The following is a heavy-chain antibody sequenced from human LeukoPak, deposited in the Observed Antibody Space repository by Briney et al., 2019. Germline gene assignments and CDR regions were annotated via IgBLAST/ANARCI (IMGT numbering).Heavy chain of an antibody. CDR1: GGSISSYY. CDR2: IYYSGST. J-gene: IGHJ4*02. CDR3: ARGNYYDSSGYYYYGY. Sequence: SETLSLTCTVSGGSISSYYWSWIRQPPGKGLEWIGYIYYSGSTNYNPSLKSRVTISVDTSKNQFSLKLSSVTAADTAVYYCARGNYYDSSGYYYYGYWGQGTLVTVSS. D-gene: IGHD3-22*01. V-gene: IGHV4-59*08.